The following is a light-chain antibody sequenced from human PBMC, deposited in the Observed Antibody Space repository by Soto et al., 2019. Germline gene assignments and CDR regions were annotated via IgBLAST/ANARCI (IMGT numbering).Light chain of an antibody. CDR3: QQYNSYSRT. J-gene: IGKJ1*01. CDR1: QSINTW. Sequence: DIQMTQSPSTLSASVRDRVTITCRASQSINTWLAWYQQKPGKAPKVLNYKASSLESGVPSRFSGSGSGTEFTLTISSLQPDDFATYYCQQYNSYSRTFGQGT. V-gene: IGKV1-5*03. CDR2: KAS.